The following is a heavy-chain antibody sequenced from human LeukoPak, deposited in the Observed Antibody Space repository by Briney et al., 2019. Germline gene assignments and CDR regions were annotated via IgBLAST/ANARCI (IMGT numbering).Heavy chain of an antibody. CDR3: AREKGGYRSEGFDY. CDR2: INPSGGST. Sequence: GASVKVSCKASGYTFTSYYMHWVRQAPGQGLEWMGIINPSGGSTSYGEKFQGRVTMTRDKSTSTFYMELSSLRSDDTAVYYCAREKGGYRSEGFDYWGQGTLVTVSS. V-gene: IGHV1-46*01. J-gene: IGHJ4*02. CDR1: GYTFTSYY. D-gene: IGHD6-25*01.